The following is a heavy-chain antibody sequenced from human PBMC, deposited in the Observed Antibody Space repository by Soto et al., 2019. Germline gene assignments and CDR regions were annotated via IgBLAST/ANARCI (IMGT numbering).Heavy chain of an antibody. V-gene: IGHV3-23*01. CDR3: ATSIRWYRYYFDY. J-gene: IGHJ4*02. D-gene: IGHD2-15*01. CDR1: GFTFSSYA. Sequence: GGSLRLSCAASGFTFSSYAMSWVRQAPGKGLEWVSAISGSGGSTYYADSVKGRFTISRDNSKNTLYLQMNSLRAEDTAVYYCATSIRWYRYYFDYWGQGTLVTVSA. CDR2: ISGSGGST.